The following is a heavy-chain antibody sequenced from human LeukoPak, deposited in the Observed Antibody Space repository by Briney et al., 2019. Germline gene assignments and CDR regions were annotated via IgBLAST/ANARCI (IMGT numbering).Heavy chain of an antibody. CDR1: GFTFSNYA. D-gene: IGHD6-19*01. J-gene: IGHJ4*02. CDR3: ARDEAGYSSE. CDR2: ISSNGDTT. V-gene: IGHV3-64*01. Sequence: GGPLRLSCAASGFTFSNYAIHWVRQAPGKGLEYVSVISSNGDTTYYANSVKGRFTVSGDNSKNTVYLQMGSLRAEDMAVYYCARDEAGYSSEWGQGTLVTVSS.